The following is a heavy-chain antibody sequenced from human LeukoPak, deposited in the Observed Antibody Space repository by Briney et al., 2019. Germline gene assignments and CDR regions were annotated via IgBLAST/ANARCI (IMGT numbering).Heavy chain of an antibody. V-gene: IGHV1-69*05. CDR2: IIPILRTA. J-gene: IGHJ5*02. CDR3: ARGPSIATWFDP. CDR1: GGTFSSYA. Sequence: SVKVSCTASGGTFSSYAISWVRQAPGQGLEWMGGIIPILRTANYAQKLQGRVTITTDESTTTAYMELSSLRSEDTAVYYCARGPSIATWFDPWGQGTLVTVSS. D-gene: IGHD6-6*01.